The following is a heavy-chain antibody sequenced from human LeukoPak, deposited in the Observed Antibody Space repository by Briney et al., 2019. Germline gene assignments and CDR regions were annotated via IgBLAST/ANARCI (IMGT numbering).Heavy chain of an antibody. CDR3: ARDSLSLDYYDSSGYFEGPTDY. CDR1: GFTFSSYG. V-gene: IGHV3-33*01. Sequence: GGSLRLSCAASGFTFSSYGMHWVRQARGKGLEWVAVIWYDGSNKYYADSVKGRFTISRDNSKNTLYLQMNSLRAEDTAVYYCARDSLSLDYYDSSGYFEGPTDYWGQGTLVTVSS. D-gene: IGHD3-22*01. J-gene: IGHJ4*02. CDR2: IWYDGSNK.